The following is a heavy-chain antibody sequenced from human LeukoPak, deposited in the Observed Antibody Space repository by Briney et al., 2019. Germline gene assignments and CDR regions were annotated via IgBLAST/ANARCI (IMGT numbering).Heavy chain of an antibody. CDR1: GFTFSDHY. Sequence: GGSLRLSCAASGFTFSDHYMDWVRQAPGKGLEWVGRTRNKANSYTTEYAASVKGRFTISRDDSKNSLYLQMNSLKTEDTAVYYCASGGEAFDIWGQGTMVTVSS. J-gene: IGHJ3*02. V-gene: IGHV3-72*01. D-gene: IGHD3-16*01. CDR3: ASGGEAFDI. CDR2: TRNKANSYTT.